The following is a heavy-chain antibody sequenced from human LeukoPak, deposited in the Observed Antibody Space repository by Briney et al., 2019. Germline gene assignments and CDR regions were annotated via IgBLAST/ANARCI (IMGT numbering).Heavy chain of an antibody. V-gene: IGHV4-61*02. D-gene: IGHD2-8*01. CDR3: ARGLISYCTNGVCYPHNWFDP. CDR1: GGSISSGGYY. J-gene: IGHJ5*02. CDR2: IYTSGST. Sequence: PSETLSLTCTVSGGSISSGGYYWSWIRQPAGKGLEWIGRIYTSGSTNYNPSLKSRVTMSVDTSKNQFSLKLSSVTAADTAVYYCARGLISYCTNGVCYPHNWFDPWGQGTLVTVSS.